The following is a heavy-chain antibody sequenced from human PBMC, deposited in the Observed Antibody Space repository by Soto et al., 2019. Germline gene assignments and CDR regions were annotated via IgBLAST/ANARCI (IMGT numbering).Heavy chain of an antibody. J-gene: IGHJ5*02. V-gene: IGHV1-18*01. D-gene: IGHD6-13*01. CDR2: ISAYNGNT. CDR1: GYTFTSYG. CDR3: ARDLVGYRFDP. Sequence: VASVKVSCKASGYTFTSYGISWVRQAPGQGLEWMGWISAYNGNTNYAQKLQGRVTITTDTSTSTAYMELSSLRSEDTAVYYCARDLVGYRFDPWGQGTLVTVSS.